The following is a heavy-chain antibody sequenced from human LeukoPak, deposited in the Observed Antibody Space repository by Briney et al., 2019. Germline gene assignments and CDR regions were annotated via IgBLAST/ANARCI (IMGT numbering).Heavy chain of an antibody. CDR3: ARPLAASAEYFQH. D-gene: IGHD2-15*01. CDR2: IRYDGSNK. J-gene: IGHJ1*01. CDR1: GLTFSSYG. V-gene: IGHV3-30*02. Sequence: GGSLRLSCAASGLTFSSYGMHWVRQAPGKGLEWVAFIRYDGSNKYYADSVKGRFTISRDNSKNTLYLQMNSLRAEDTAVYYCARPLAASAEYFQHWGQGTLVTVSS.